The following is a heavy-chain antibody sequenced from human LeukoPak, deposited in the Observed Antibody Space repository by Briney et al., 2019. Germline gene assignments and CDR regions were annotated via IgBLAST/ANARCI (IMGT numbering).Heavy chain of an antibody. J-gene: IGHJ4*02. V-gene: IGHV3-33*06. Sequence: AGGSVRLSCAASGFTFSSYGMHWVRQAPGKGLEWVAVIWYDGSNKYYADSVKGRFTISRDNSKNTLYLQMSSLRAEDTAVYYCAKDEYHGGEKFDYWGQGTLVTVSS. D-gene: IGHD2-21*01. CDR2: IWYDGSNK. CDR1: GFTFSSYG. CDR3: AKDEYHGGEKFDY.